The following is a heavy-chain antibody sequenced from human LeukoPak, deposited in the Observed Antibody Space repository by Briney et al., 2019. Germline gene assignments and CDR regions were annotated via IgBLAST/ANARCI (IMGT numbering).Heavy chain of an antibody. CDR3: ARVLGGDYTFDY. D-gene: IGHD4-17*01. Sequence: PSETLSLTCAVSGYSISSGYYWGWIRQPPGKGLEWIGSIYHSGGTYYNPSLKSRVTISVDTSKNQFSLKLSSVTAADTAVYYCARVLGGDYTFDYWGQGTLVTVSS. J-gene: IGHJ4*02. CDR1: GYSISSGYY. V-gene: IGHV4-38-2*01. CDR2: IYHSGGT.